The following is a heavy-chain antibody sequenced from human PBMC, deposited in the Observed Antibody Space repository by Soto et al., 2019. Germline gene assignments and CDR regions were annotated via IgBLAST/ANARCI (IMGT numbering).Heavy chain of an antibody. CDR1: GFTFSDYA. V-gene: IGHV3-23*01. CDR3: AKGSASGSPYDFAA. J-gene: IGHJ4*02. D-gene: IGHD6-25*01. CDR2: ITGSGGDT. Sequence: VGSLSLSCASSGFTFSDYAMSWVRQAPGKGLEWVSAITGSGGDTYHADSVKGRFTISRDNSKNTLFLQMNRLRADDTALYYCAKGSASGSPYDFAAWGQGALVTFSS.